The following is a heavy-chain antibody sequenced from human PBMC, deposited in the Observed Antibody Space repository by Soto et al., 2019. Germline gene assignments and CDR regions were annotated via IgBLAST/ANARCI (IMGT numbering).Heavy chain of an antibody. Sequence: ASVKVSCKASGYTFTGYYMHWVRQAPGQGLEWVGWINPNSGGTNYAQKFQGWVTMTRDTSISTAYMELSRLRSDDTAVYYCARDLYGSGSYYMFDYWGQGTLVTVSS. D-gene: IGHD3-10*01. CDR1: GYTFTGYY. J-gene: IGHJ4*02. V-gene: IGHV1-2*04. CDR3: ARDLYGSGSYYMFDY. CDR2: INPNSGGT.